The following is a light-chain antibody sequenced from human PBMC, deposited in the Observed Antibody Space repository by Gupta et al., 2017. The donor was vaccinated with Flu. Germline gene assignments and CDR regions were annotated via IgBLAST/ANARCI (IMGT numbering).Light chain of an antibody. J-gene: IGLJ3*02. CDR3: GTWDSGLVAGV. Sequence: QSVLTQPPSVSAAPGQKVTISSSGSRSHLGRNGVSWYKQIPGKAPKRRIYEDNKRPSGIPDRFSGSKSGTPATRGITGLQTGDEAEYYCGTWDSGLVAGVCGGGTKLTVV. CDR2: EDN. V-gene: IGLV1-51*02. CDR1: RSHLGRNG.